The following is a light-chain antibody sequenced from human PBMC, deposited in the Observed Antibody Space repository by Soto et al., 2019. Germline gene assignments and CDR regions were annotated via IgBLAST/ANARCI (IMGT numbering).Light chain of an antibody. CDR1: QSVSNNY. Sequence: SVLTQSPDTLSLSPGERATLSCRAVQSVSNNYLAWYQQKPGQAPRLLIYGASNRATGIPDRFSGSGSGTDFTLTISRLEPEDFALYYCQQYGSSAPITFGQGTRLEIK. CDR2: GAS. CDR3: QQYGSSAPIT. J-gene: IGKJ5*01. V-gene: IGKV3-20*01.